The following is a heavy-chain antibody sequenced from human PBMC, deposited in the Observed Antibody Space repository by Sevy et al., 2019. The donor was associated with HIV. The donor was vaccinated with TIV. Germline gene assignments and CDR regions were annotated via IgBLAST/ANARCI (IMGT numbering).Heavy chain of an antibody. D-gene: IGHD6-19*01. J-gene: IGHJ4*02. Sequence: GGSLRLSCAASGFTFSSYAMHWVRQAPGKGLEWVAVISYDGSNKYYADSVKGRFTISRDNSKNTLYLQMNSLRAEDTAVYYCAGDFREEQWLVRISYYFDYWAQGTLVTVSS. CDR2: ISYDGSNK. V-gene: IGHV3-30*04. CDR1: GFTFSSYA. CDR3: AGDFREEQWLVRISYYFDY.